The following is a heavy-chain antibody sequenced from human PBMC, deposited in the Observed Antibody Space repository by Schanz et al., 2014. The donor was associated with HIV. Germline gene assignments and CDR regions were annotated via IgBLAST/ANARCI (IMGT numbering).Heavy chain of an antibody. V-gene: IGHV4-31*03. D-gene: IGHD6-13*01. J-gene: IGHJ4*02. Sequence: QVQLQESGPGLVKPSQTLSLTCTVSGGSISGGGFQWSWIRQHPGKGLEWIGSIYYSGSIYYNPSLKSRVTWSGDTSRNQFSLKLRSVTAADTAVYYCARAKWPPRSRHFDFWGQGNLVTVSS. CDR1: GGSISGGGFQ. CDR3: ARAKWPPRSRHFDF. CDR2: IYYSGSI.